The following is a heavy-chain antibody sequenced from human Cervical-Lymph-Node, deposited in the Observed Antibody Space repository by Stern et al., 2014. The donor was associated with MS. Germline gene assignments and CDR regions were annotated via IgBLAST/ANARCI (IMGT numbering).Heavy chain of an antibody. Sequence: VQLVESGGGVVQPGRSLRLSCAASGFTFSSSGMHWVRQAPGKGLEWLASIWDDGSNTYYADSVKGRFTISRDNSKNTLYLQMNSLRAEDTAVYYCAREGGNTAEYFQHWGQGTLVTVSS. CDR1: GFTFSSSG. CDR3: AREGGNTAEYFQH. D-gene: IGHD4-23*01. V-gene: IGHV3-33*01. J-gene: IGHJ1*01. CDR2: IWDDGSNT.